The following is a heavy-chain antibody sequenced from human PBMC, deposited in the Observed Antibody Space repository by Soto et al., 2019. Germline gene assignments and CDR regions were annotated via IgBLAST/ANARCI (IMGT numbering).Heavy chain of an antibody. J-gene: IGHJ5*02. V-gene: IGHV4-39*01. Sequence: SETLSLTCTVSGGSISSSSYYWGWIRQPPGKGLEWIGSIYYSGSTYYNPSLKSRVTISVDTSKNQFSLKRSSVTAADTAVYYCATHRGLMVRGVITNWFDPWGQGTLVTVSS. CDR2: IYYSGST. CDR3: ATHRGLMVRGVITNWFDP. D-gene: IGHD3-10*01. CDR1: GGSISSSSYY.